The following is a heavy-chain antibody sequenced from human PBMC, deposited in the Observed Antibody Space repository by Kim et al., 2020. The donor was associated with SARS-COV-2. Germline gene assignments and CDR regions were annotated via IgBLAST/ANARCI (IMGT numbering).Heavy chain of an antibody. CDR3: ASDRSGGWYSGYYYGMDV. Sequence: SVKVSCKASGGTFSSYAIRWVRQAPGQGLEWMGGILPIFGTANYAQKFQGRVTITADESTSKAYMELSSLRSKDTAVYYCASDRSGGWYSGYYYGMDVWGQGTTFTVSS. CDR2: ILPIFGTA. J-gene: IGHJ6*02. D-gene: IGHD6-19*01. CDR1: GGTFSSYA. V-gene: IGHV1-69*13.